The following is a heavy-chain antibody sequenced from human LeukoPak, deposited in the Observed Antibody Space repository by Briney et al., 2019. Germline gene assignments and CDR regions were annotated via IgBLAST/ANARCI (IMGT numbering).Heavy chain of an antibody. V-gene: IGHV4-59*01. CDR1: GGSISFYY. D-gene: IGHD6-19*01. J-gene: IGHJ4*02. Sequence: PSETLSLTCTVSGGSISFYYWNWIRQPPGKGLEWIGYISYSGSTNYNPSLKSRVTISVDTSKNQFSLKLSSLTAADTAVYYCARDGVAGGFDYWGQGTLVTVSS. CDR2: ISYSGST. CDR3: ARDGVAGGFDY.